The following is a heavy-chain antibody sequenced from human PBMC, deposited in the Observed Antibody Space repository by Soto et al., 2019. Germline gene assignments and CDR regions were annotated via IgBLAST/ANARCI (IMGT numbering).Heavy chain of an antibody. V-gene: IGHV3-33*01. J-gene: IGHJ4*02. CDR1: GFTFSSYG. CDR2: IWYDGSNK. Sequence: QVQLVESGGGVVQPGRSLRLSCAASGFTFSSYGMHWVRQAPGKGLEWVAVIWYDGSNKYYADSVKGRFTISRDNFKNTLYLQMKSLRAEDTAVYYCALQPYCSGGSCYSGVDHWGQGTLVTVSS. CDR3: ALQPYCSGGSCYSGVDH. D-gene: IGHD2-15*01.